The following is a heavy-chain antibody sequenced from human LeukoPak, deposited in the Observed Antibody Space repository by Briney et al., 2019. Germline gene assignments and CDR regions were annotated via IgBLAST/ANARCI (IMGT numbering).Heavy chain of an antibody. CDR2: IRIKPYGGTT. Sequence: GGSLRLSCTASGFTFGDHAMSWVRQAPGKGLEWVGFIRIKPYGGTTEYAASVKGRFTISRDDSKSIAYLQMNSLKTEDTAVYYCTRVRTDYDSSGYYPWFDPWGQGTLVTVSS. J-gene: IGHJ5*02. CDR1: GFTFGDHA. V-gene: IGHV3-49*04. CDR3: TRVRTDYDSSGYYPWFDP. D-gene: IGHD3-22*01.